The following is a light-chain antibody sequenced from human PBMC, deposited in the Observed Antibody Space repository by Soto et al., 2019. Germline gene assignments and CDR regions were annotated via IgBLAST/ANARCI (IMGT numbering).Light chain of an antibody. J-gene: IGKJ4*01. V-gene: IGKV3-15*01. CDR3: QQYNKWPLT. CDR2: GAS. CDR1: QSVGGY. Sequence: EIVLTQSPATLSLSPGERATLSCRASQSVGGYLDWYQQKPGQAPRLLIYGASTRGTGIPARFSGSGSGTEFTLTISSLESEDFAIYYCQQYNKWPLTFGGGTKVEIK.